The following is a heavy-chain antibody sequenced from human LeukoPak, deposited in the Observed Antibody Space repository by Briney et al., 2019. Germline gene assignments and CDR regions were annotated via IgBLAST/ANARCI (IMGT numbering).Heavy chain of an antibody. V-gene: IGHV4-61*02. CDR1: GASISSGSYY. D-gene: IGHD3-16*01. CDR3: ARDGGTGYFDY. Sequence: SETLSVTCTVSGASISSGSYYWSWIRQPAGKGLEWIGRIYSSGSTNYNPSLKSRVTISVDTSKNQFSLNLSSVTAADTAVYSCARDGGTGYFDYWGQGTLVTVSS. CDR2: IYSSGST. J-gene: IGHJ4*02.